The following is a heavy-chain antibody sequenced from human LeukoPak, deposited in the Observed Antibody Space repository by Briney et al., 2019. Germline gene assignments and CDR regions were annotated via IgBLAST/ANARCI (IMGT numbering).Heavy chain of an antibody. J-gene: IGHJ6*04. CDR1: GGTFGRYA. V-gene: IGHV1-69*13. CDR2: IIPIFGTA. D-gene: IGHD3-10*01. CDR3: ARAGEGPITMVRGVVYYYGMDV. Sequence: SVKVSCKASGGTFGRYAISWVRQAPGQGLEWMGGIIPIFGTANYAQKFQGRVTITADESTSTAYMELSSLRSEDTAVYYCARAGEGPITMVRGVVYYYGMDVWGKGTTVTVSS.